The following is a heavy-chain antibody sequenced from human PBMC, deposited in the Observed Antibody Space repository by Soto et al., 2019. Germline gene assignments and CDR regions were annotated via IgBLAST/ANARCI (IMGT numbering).Heavy chain of an antibody. Sequence: ASVKVSCKASGYTFTSYYMHWVRQAPGQGLEWMGIINPSGGSTSYAQKFQGRVTMTRDTSTSTVYMGLSSLRSEDTAVYYCAMDTVATIRFDYWGQGTLVTVSS. CDR1: GYTFTSYY. D-gene: IGHD5-12*01. CDR3: AMDTVATIRFDY. V-gene: IGHV1-46*01. J-gene: IGHJ4*02. CDR2: INPSGGST.